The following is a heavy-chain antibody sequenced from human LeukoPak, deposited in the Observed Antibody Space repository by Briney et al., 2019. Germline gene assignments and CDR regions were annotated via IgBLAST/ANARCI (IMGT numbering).Heavy chain of an antibody. D-gene: IGHD5-18*01. CDR2: INPNSGGT. V-gene: IGHV1-2*06. Sequence: ASVKVSCKAPGYTFTGYYMHWVRQAPGQGLEWMGRINPNSGGTNYAQKFQGRVTMTRDTSISTAYMELSRLRSDDTAVYYCARGRGYSLGNWFDPWGQGTLVTVSS. J-gene: IGHJ5*02. CDR1: GYTFTGYY. CDR3: ARGRGYSLGNWFDP.